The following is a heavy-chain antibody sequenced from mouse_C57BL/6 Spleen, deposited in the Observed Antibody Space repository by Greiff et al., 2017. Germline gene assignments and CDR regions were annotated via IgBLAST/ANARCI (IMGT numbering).Heavy chain of an antibody. CDR2: IDPETGGT. V-gene: IGHV1-15*01. J-gene: IGHJ2*01. D-gene: IGHD4-1*01. Sequence: VQLQQSGAELVRPGASVTLSCKASGYTFTDYEMHWVKQTPVHGLEWIGAIDPETGGTAYNQKFKGKAILTADKSSSTAYMELRSLTSEDSAVYYCTPGHWDKGTYLDYWGQGTTLTVSS. CDR1: GYTFTDYE. CDR3: TPGHWDKGTYLDY.